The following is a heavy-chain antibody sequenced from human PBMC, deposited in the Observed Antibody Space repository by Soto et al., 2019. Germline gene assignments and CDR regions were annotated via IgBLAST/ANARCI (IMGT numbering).Heavy chain of an antibody. J-gene: IGHJ4*02. V-gene: IGHV3-7*03. Sequence: PWGSLRLSCAASGFTFISYWMSWFRQAPGKGLEWVANIKQYGSEKYYVDSVKGRFTISRDNAKNSLYLQINSLRAEDTAVYYCARERGSSSLDYWGQGTLVTVSS. CDR1: GFTFISYW. CDR2: IKQYGSEK. CDR3: ARERGSSSLDY. D-gene: IGHD6-6*01.